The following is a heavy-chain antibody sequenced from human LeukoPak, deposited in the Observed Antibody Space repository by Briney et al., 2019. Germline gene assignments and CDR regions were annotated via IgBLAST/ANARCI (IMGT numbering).Heavy chain of an antibody. CDR1: GFTFSSYA. D-gene: IGHD3-22*01. CDR2: ISGSGGST. Sequence: PGGSLRLSCAASGFTFSSYAMSWVRQAPGKGLEWVSAISGSGGSTYYADSVKGRFTISRDNSKNTLYLQMNSLRAEDTAVYYCARDSSGYYSGSGGYWGQGTLVTVSS. CDR3: ARDSSGYYSGSGGY. V-gene: IGHV3-23*01. J-gene: IGHJ4*02.